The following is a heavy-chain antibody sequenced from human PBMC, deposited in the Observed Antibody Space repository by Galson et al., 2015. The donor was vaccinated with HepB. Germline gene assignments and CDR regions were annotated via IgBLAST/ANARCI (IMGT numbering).Heavy chain of an antibody. CDR3: ARIAAADTLFDY. D-gene: IGHD6-6*01. V-gene: IGHV5-51*03. CDR2: IYPGDSDT. CDR1: GYRFTSHW. J-gene: IGHJ4*02. Sequence: QSGAEVKKPGESLKISCKGSGYRFTSHWIGWVRQMPGKGLEWMGIIYPGDSDTRYSPSFQGQVTISVDKSISAAYLQWSSLKASDTAMYYCARIAAADTLFDYWGQGTLVTVSS.